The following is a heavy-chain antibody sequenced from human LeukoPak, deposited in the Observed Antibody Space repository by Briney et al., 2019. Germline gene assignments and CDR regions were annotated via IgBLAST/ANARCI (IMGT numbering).Heavy chain of an antibody. J-gene: IGHJ4*02. V-gene: IGHV4-31*03. CDR2: IYYSGST. D-gene: IGHD6-13*01. Sequence: SETLSLTCTVSGGSISSGGYYWSWIRQHPGKGLEWIGYIYYSGSTYYNPSLKSRVTISVDTSKNQFSLKLSSVTAADTAVYYCASYSSSWYPRYFFDYWGQGTLVTVSS. CDR3: ASYSSSWYPRYFFDY. CDR1: GGSISSGGYY.